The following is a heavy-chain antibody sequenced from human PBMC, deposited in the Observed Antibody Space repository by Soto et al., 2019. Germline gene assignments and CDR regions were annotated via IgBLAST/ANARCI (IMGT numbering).Heavy chain of an antibody. Sequence: QVQLQESGPGLVKPSQTLSLTCTVSVGSISSGGYYWSWIRQHPGKGLEWIGYIYYSGSTYYNPSLKSRVTISVDTSKNQFSLKLSSVTAADTAVYYCPRDAIPSATPDPNNSFDPWGQGTLVTVSS. V-gene: IGHV4-31*03. J-gene: IGHJ5*02. D-gene: IGHD2-2*02. CDR2: IYYSGST. CDR1: VGSISSGGYY. CDR3: PRDAIPSATPDPNNSFDP.